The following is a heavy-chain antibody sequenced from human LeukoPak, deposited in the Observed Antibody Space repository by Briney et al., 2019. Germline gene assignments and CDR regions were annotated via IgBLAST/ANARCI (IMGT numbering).Heavy chain of an antibody. J-gene: IGHJ6*03. CDR1: GGSISSGSYY. D-gene: IGHD6-6*01. CDR2: IYTSGST. Sequence: SETLSLTCTVSGGSISSGSYYWSWIRQPAGKGLEWIGRIYTSGSTNYNPSLKSRVTMSVDTSKNQFSLKLSSVTAADTAVYYCAGLSSSRYSMDVWGKGTTVTVSS. V-gene: IGHV4-61*02. CDR3: AGLSSSRYSMDV.